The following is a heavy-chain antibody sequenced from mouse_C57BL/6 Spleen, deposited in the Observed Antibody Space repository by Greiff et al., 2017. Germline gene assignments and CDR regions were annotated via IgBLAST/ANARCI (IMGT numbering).Heavy chain of an antibody. Sequence: QVQLQQPGAELVKPGASVKMSCKASGYTFTSYWITWVKQRPGQGLEWIGDIYPGSGSINYNETFKSKATLTVDTSSSTAYMQLSSLTSEDSAVYYCARSNYYYAMDYWGQGTSVTVSS. CDR2: IYPGSGSI. J-gene: IGHJ4*01. CDR1: GYTFTSYW. D-gene: IGHD1-1*01. V-gene: IGHV1-55*01. CDR3: ARSNYYYAMDY.